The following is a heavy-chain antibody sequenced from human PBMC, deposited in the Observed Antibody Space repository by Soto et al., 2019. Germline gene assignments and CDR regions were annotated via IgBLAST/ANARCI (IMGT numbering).Heavy chain of an antibody. CDR1: GYTFTSYG. CDR2: ISAYNGNT. D-gene: IGHD3-22*01. J-gene: IGHJ6*02. V-gene: IGHV1-18*04. CDR3: ARVDDSSGYPYYYYYGMDV. Sequence: QVQLVQSGAEVKKPGASVKVSCKASGYTFTSYGISWVRQAPGQGLERMGWISAYNGNTTYAQKLQGRVTMTTDTSTSTAYMELRSLRSDDTAVYYCARVDDSSGYPYYYYYGMDVWGQGTTVTVSS.